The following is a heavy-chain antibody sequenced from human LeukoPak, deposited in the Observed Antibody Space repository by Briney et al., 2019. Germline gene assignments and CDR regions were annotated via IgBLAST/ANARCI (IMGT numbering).Heavy chain of an antibody. V-gene: IGHV4-30-4*01. CDR3: ARELRYDNSDSGAF. D-gene: IGHD3-22*01. Sequence: SETQSLTCTVSGGSISSGDYYWSWIRQPPGKGLEWIGYIYYSGSTYYNPSLKSRVTISVDTSKNQFSLKLSSVTAADTALYYCARELRYDNSDSGAFWGQGTVVTVSS. CDR1: GGSISSGDYY. J-gene: IGHJ3*01. CDR2: IYYSGST.